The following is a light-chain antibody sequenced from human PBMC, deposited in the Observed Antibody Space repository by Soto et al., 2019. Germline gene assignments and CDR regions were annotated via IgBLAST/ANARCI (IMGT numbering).Light chain of an antibody. Sequence: EIVFTQSPGTLSLSPGERATLSCRASQSVSSNYLAWYQQKPGQATRLLIYGASSRANGIPDRFSGSGSGTEFTLPIRRLEPEDFAVYYCQQYGSSYPWTFGQGTKVDIK. CDR2: GAS. CDR1: QSVSSNY. J-gene: IGKJ1*01. CDR3: QQYGSSYPWT. V-gene: IGKV3-20*01.